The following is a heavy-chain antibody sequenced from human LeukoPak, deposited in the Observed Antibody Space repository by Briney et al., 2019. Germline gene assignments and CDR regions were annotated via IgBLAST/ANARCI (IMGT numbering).Heavy chain of an antibody. CDR2: INPNSGGT. Sequence: GASVKVSCKASGYTFTGYYMHWVRQAPGQGLEWMGWINPNSGGTNYAQKFQGRVTMTRDTSISTAYMELSRLRSDDTAVYYCASYPQLGYCSGGSCHNYWGQGTLVTVSS. V-gene: IGHV1-2*02. CDR3: ASYPQLGYCSGGSCHNY. CDR1: GYTFTGYY. D-gene: IGHD2-15*01. J-gene: IGHJ4*02.